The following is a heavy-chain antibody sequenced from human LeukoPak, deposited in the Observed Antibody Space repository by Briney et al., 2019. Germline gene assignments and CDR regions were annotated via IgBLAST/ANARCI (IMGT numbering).Heavy chain of an antibody. CDR2: ISAYNGNT. CDR1: GHTFSSYG. CDR3: ASLRRNYYGSGRNGMDV. V-gene: IGHV1-18*01. Sequence: ASVKVSCKASGHTFSSYGISWVRQAPGQGLEWMGWISAYNGNTNYAQKFQGRITMTTDTSTSTGYMELRSLRSDDTAVYYCASLRRNYYGSGRNGMDVWGQGTTVTVSS. J-gene: IGHJ6*02. D-gene: IGHD3-10*01.